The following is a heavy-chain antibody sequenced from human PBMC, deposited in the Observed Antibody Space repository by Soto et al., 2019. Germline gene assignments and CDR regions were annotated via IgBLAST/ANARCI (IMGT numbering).Heavy chain of an antibody. CDR1: GFTFDDYA. V-gene: IGHV3-9*01. Sequence: GGSLRRSCAASGFTFDDYAMHWVRQAPGEGLEWVSGISLNSGSIGYADSVKGRFTISRDNAKNSLYLQMNSLRAEDTALYYCAKARYCSSTSCYSFDYWGQGTLVTVSS. CDR2: ISLNSGSI. CDR3: AKARYCSSTSCYSFDY. D-gene: IGHD2-2*01. J-gene: IGHJ4*02.